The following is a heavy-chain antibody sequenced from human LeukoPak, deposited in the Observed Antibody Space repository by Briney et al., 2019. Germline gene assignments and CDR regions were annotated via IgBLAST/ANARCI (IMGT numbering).Heavy chain of an antibody. J-gene: IGHJ6*03. V-gene: IGHV1-18*01. CDR2: ISAYNGNT. Sequence: ASVKVSCKASGCTFTSYGISWVRQAPGQGLEWMGWISAYNGNTNYAQKLQGRVTMTTDTSTSTAYMELRSLRSDDTAVYYCARVHREYSSSCPTHYYYYYMDVWGKGTTVTVSS. CDR3: ARVHREYSSSCPTHYYYYYMDV. CDR1: GCTFTSYG. D-gene: IGHD6-6*01.